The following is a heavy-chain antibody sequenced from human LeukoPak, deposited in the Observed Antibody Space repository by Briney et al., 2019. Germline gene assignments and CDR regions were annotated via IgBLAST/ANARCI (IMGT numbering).Heavy chain of an antibody. Sequence: PSQTLSLTCAVSGGSINNGDYICTWIRQPPGKGLEWIGRFHHGGSPSYNPSLQSRVTISADTSKNQFSLNLRSVTDADTAVYYCARGLPTDKIDYWGQGTLVTVSS. J-gene: IGHJ4*02. CDR2: FHHGGSP. V-gene: IGHV4-30-4*01. CDR3: ARGLPTDKIDY. CDR1: GGSINNGDYI. D-gene: IGHD4-17*01.